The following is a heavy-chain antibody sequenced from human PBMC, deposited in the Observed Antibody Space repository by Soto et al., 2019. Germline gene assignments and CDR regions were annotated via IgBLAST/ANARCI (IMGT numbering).Heavy chain of an antibody. Sequence: GESLKISCKGSGYSFTSYWIGWVRQMPGKSLEWMGIIYPGDSDTRYSPSFQGQVTISADKSISTAYLQWSSLKASDTAMYYCARPSSSGWYNGGEFDYWGQGTLVTVSS. CDR1: GYSFTSYW. J-gene: IGHJ4*02. CDR3: ARPSSSGWYNGGEFDY. V-gene: IGHV5-51*01. CDR2: IYPGDSDT. D-gene: IGHD6-19*01.